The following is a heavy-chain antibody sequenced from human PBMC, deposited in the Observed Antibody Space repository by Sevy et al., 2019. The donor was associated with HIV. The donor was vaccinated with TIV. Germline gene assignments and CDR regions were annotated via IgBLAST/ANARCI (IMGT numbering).Heavy chain of an antibody. CDR3: ARDLCSGGSCRPFDAFDI. J-gene: IGHJ3*02. Sequence: ASVKVSCKASGGTFSSYAISWVRQAPGQGLEWMGGIIPIFGTANYAQKFQGRVTITADESTSTACMELSSLRSEDTAVYYCARDLCSGGSCRPFDAFDIWGQGTMVTVSS. V-gene: IGHV1-69*13. D-gene: IGHD2-15*01. CDR2: IIPIFGTA. CDR1: GGTFSSYA.